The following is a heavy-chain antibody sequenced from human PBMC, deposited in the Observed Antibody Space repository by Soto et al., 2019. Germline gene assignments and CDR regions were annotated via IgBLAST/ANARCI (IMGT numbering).Heavy chain of an antibody. CDR3: ARGYGGYVNLPYYFDY. Sequence: QVQLQESGPGLVKPSQTLSLICTVSGGSIRSADQYWSWIRQPPGKGLEWIGSIYHSGSTYYQPALESRVIISVDTSKNQFSLKLSSVTAADTAVYFCARGYGGYVNLPYYFDYWGQGSLVTVSS. V-gene: IGHV4-30-4*01. D-gene: IGHD5-12*01. CDR2: IYHSGST. CDR1: GGSIRSADQY. J-gene: IGHJ4*02.